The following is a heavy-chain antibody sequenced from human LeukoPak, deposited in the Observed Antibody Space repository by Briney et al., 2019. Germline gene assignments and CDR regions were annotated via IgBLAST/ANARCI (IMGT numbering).Heavy chain of an antibody. V-gene: IGHV4-34*01. CDR1: GFTFSSSA. CDR2: INHSGST. D-gene: IGHD3-9*01. Sequence: GSLRLSCAASGFTFSSSAMSWVRQVPGKGLEWIGEINHSGSTNYNPSLKSRVTISVDTSKNQFSLKLSSVTAADTAVYYCARGRRPAILTGYGGFDYWGQGTLVTVSS. CDR3: ARGRRPAILTGYGGFDY. J-gene: IGHJ4*02.